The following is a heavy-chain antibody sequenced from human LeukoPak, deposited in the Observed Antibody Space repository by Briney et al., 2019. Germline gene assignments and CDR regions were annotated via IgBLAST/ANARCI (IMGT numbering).Heavy chain of an antibody. Sequence: GGSLRVSCAASGFTFSSYGMHWVRQAPCKGLEWVAFIRYDGSNKYYADSVKGRFTISRDNSKNTLYLQMNSLRAEDTAVYYCAKIGIMATITFDYWGQGTLVTVSS. J-gene: IGHJ4*02. CDR1: GFTFSSYG. V-gene: IGHV3-30*02. CDR2: IRYDGSNK. D-gene: IGHD5-24*01. CDR3: AKIGIMATITFDY.